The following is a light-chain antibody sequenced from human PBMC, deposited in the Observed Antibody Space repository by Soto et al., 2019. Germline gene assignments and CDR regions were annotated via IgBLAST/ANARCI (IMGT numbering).Light chain of an antibody. CDR3: SSYTSSSTQV. Sequence: QSVLTQPASVSGSPGQSITISCTGTSSDVGGYNYVSWYQQHPGKAPKLMIYDVSNRPSVVSNRFSGSKSGNTASLTISGLQAEDEADYYCSSYTSSSTQVFGTGTKVTVL. V-gene: IGLV2-14*01. J-gene: IGLJ1*01. CDR1: SSDVGGYNY. CDR2: DVS.